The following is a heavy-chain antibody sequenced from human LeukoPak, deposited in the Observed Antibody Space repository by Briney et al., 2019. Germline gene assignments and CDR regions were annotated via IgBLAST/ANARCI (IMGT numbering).Heavy chain of an antibody. J-gene: IGHJ4*02. CDR3: ARRYSGYEDY. Sequence: GGSLRLSCAASGFTFRNYWMTWIRQAPGKGLEWVANIKQNGSEKYYVDSVKGRFTIARDNAKNSLYLQVNSLRADDTAVYYCARRYSGYEDYWGQGTLVTVSS. D-gene: IGHD5-12*01. CDR2: IKQNGSEK. CDR1: GFTFRNYW. V-gene: IGHV3-7*01.